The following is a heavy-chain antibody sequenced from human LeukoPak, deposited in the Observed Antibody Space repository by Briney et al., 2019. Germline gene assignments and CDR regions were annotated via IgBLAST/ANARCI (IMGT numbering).Heavy chain of an antibody. Sequence: SVKVSCKSSGYSFAGYHMHWVRQAPGQGLEWMGRIIPILGIANYAQKFQGRVTITADKSTSTAYMELSSLRSEDTAVYYCARVGELRTFDYWGQGTLVTVSS. V-gene: IGHV1-69*04. J-gene: IGHJ4*02. CDR3: ARVGELRTFDY. CDR2: IIPILGIA. D-gene: IGHD4-23*01. CDR1: GYSFAGYH.